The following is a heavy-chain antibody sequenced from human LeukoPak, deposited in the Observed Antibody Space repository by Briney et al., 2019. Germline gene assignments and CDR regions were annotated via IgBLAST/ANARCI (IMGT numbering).Heavy chain of an antibody. J-gene: IGHJ4*02. V-gene: IGHV1-69*04. Sequence: SVKVSFKASGGTFSSYAISWVRQAPGQGLEWMGRIIPILGIANYAQKFQGRVTITADKSTSTAYMELSSLRSEDTAVYYCARERDLGYCSSTSCYVLDYWGQGTLVTVSS. CDR1: GGTFSSYA. CDR2: IIPILGIA. CDR3: ARERDLGYCSSTSCYVLDY. D-gene: IGHD2-2*01.